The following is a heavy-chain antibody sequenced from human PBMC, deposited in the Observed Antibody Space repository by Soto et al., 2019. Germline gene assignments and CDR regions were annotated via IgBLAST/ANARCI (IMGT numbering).Heavy chain of an antibody. CDR2: INSDGSST. CDR3: SLWYYDSSGYFHSDY. CDR1: GLTFSNYW. D-gene: IGHD3-22*01. V-gene: IGHV3-74*01. Sequence: EVQLVESGGGLVQPGGSLRLSCAASGLTFSNYWMHWVRQAPGKGPVWVSRINSDGSSTRYADSVKGRFTISSDNAKNTLYLQMNSLRAEDTAVYYCSLWYYDSSGYFHSDYWGQGTLVTVSS. J-gene: IGHJ4*02.